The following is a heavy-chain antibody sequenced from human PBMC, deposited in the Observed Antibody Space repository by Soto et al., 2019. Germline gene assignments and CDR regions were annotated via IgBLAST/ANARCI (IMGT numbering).Heavy chain of an antibody. J-gene: IGHJ4*02. V-gene: IGHV4-30-4*01. CDR2: IYYSGST. Sequence: SSTLSLTCSVSGGSISSGDYYWSLIRQPQGKGLEWIGYIYYSGSTYYNPSLKSRVTISVDTSKNQCPLKLSSVTATDTAVYYCSRVSCGHYDDYWRQGTVVTVSS. CDR1: GGSISSGDYY. CDR3: SRVSCGHYDDY. D-gene: IGHD3-22*01.